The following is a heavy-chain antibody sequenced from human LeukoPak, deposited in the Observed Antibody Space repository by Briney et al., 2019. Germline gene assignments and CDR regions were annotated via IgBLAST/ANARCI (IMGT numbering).Heavy chain of an antibody. CDR2: INHSGST. Sequence: PSETLSLTCAVYGGSFSGYYWSWIRQPPGKGLKWIGEINHSGSTNYNPSLKSRVTISVDTSKNQFSLKLSSVTAADTAVYYCARVTYYYGSARPQRGVYFDYWGQGTLVTVSS. CDR1: GGSFSGYY. J-gene: IGHJ4*02. V-gene: IGHV4-34*01. CDR3: ARVTYYYGSARPQRGVYFDY. D-gene: IGHD3-10*01.